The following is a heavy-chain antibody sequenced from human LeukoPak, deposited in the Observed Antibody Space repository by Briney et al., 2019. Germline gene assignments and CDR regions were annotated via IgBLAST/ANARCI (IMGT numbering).Heavy chain of an antibody. J-gene: IGHJ4*02. Sequence: ASVKVSCKASGYTFTSYYMHWVRQAPGQGLEWMGIINPSGGSTNHPQKFQGRVTMTRDTSTSTVYMELSSLRSEDTAVYYCARSHTSFDYWGQGTLVTVSS. CDR3: ARSHTSFDY. V-gene: IGHV1-46*01. CDR2: INPSGGST. CDR1: GYTFTSYY.